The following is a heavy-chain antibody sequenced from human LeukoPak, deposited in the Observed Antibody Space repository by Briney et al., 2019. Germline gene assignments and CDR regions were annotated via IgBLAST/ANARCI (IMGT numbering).Heavy chain of an antibody. CDR3: ARGAADRNNYYYYIDV. J-gene: IGHJ6*03. CDR2: INHTGTN. CDR1: GGSFNTYY. D-gene: IGHD1/OR15-1a*01. Sequence: SETLSLTCAVYGGSFNTYYWNWIRQSPGKGLEWIGEINHTGTNNYNPSLKSRFTISVDTSKNQFSLKLTSVTAADTAVYYWARGAADRNNYYYYIDVWGKGTTVTVSS. V-gene: IGHV4-34*01.